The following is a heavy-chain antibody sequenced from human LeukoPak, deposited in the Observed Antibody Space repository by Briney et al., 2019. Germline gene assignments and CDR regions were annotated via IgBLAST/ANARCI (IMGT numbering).Heavy chain of an antibody. CDR3: AAGYDFWSGSEGALNWFDP. Sequence: ASVKVSCKASGYTFTSYGISWVRQAPGQGLEWMGWISAYNGNTNYAQKLQGRVTMTTDTSTSTAYMELRSLRSEDTAVYYCAAGYDFWSGSEGALNWFDPWGQGTLVTVSS. J-gene: IGHJ5*02. V-gene: IGHV1-18*01. CDR1: GYTFTSYG. CDR2: ISAYNGNT. D-gene: IGHD3-3*01.